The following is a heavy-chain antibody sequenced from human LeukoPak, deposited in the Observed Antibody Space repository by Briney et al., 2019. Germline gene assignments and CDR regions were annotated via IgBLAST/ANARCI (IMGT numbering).Heavy chain of an antibody. D-gene: IGHD3-3*01. J-gene: IGHJ4*02. V-gene: IGHV1-24*01. CDR2: FDPEDGET. Sequence: ASVKVSCKVSGYTLTELSIHWVRQAPGKGLEWMGGFDPEDGETIYAQKFQGRVTMTEDTSTDTAYMELSSLRSEDTAVYYCATPGEWLLVFDYWGQGTLVTVSS. CDR3: ATPGEWLLVFDY. CDR1: GYTLTELS.